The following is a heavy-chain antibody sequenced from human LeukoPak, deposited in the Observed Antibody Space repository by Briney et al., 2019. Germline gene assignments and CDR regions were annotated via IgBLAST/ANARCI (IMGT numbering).Heavy chain of an antibody. CDR1: GYTFTDYY. D-gene: IGHD5-24*01. V-gene: IGHV1-69-2*01. CDR3: ARVGDGLNDGFDI. CDR2: VDPEDGET. J-gene: IGHJ3*02. Sequence: GATVKISCKVSGYTFTDYYMHWVQQAPGKGLEWMGLVDPEDGETIYAEKFQGRVTITADTSTDTAYMELSRLRPDDTAVYYCARVGDGLNDGFDIWGQGTMVTVSS.